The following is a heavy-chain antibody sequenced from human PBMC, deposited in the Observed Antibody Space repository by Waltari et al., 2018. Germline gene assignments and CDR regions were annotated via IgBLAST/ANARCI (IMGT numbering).Heavy chain of an antibody. CDR3: VRPGSSVGWYYFDY. CDR2: ISYSGTT. Sequence: QLQLQESGPGLVKPSETLSLTCTVSGDSISGSTYYWGWIRQPPGQGLEWIGSISYSGTTYCKPSLKSRVTMSVDTSKNQFSLNLSSVTAADTAVFYCVRPGSSVGWYYFDYWGQGTLVTVSS. CDR1: GDSISGSTYY. D-gene: IGHD6-19*01. V-gene: IGHV4-39*01. J-gene: IGHJ4*02.